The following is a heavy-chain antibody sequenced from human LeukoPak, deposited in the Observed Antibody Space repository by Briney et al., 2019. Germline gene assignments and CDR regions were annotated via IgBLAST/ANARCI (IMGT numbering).Heavy chain of an antibody. J-gene: IGHJ3*02. Sequence: GGSLRLSCAASGFTFSDHYMDWVRQAPGKGLEWVGRARNKAHTYTTEYAASVKGRFTISRDDSKNSLYLQMNSLKTEDTAVYYCARAGLYRRDRLGAFDIWGQGTLVTVSS. CDR3: ARAGLYRRDRLGAFDI. CDR1: GFTFSDHY. V-gene: IGHV3-72*01. D-gene: IGHD1-26*01. CDR2: ARNKAHTYTT.